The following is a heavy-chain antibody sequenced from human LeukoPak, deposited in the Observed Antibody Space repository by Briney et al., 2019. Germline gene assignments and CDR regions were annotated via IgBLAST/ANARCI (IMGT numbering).Heavy chain of an antibody. J-gene: IGHJ4*02. D-gene: IGHD3-22*01. V-gene: IGHV4-61*01. CDR1: GGSVSSGSYY. Sequence: PSETLSLTCTVSGGSVSSGSYYWSWIRQPPGKGLEWTGYIYYSGSTNYNPSLKSRVTISVDTSKNQFSLKLSSVTAADTAVYYCARAPDSSGYYYEIWGQGTLVTVSS. CDR3: ARAPDSSGYYYEI. CDR2: IYYSGST.